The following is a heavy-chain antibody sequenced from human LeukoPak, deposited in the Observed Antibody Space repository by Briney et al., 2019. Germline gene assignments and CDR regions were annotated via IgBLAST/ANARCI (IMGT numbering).Heavy chain of an antibody. V-gene: IGHV3-21*01. Sequence: GGSLRLSCAASGFTFSSYAMSWVRQAPGKGLEWVSSISSSSSYIYYADSVKGRFTISRDNAKNSLYLQMNSLRAEDTAVYYCARGRDIVVVPAAKGLDYWGQGTLVTVSS. CDR3: ARGRDIVVVPAAKGLDY. CDR2: ISSSSSYI. CDR1: GFTFSSYA. J-gene: IGHJ4*02. D-gene: IGHD2-2*01.